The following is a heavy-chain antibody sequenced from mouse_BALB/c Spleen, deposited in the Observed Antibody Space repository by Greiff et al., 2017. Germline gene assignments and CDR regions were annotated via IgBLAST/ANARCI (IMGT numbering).Heavy chain of an antibody. J-gene: IGHJ4*01. CDR3: TRKDDVYYAMDY. CDR2: IRLKSNNYAT. D-gene: IGHD2-12*01. V-gene: IGHV6-6*02. Sequence: EVQLQESGGGLVQPGGSMKLSCVASGFTFSNYWMNWVRQSPEKGLEWVAEIRLKSNNYATHYAESVKGRFTISRDDSKSSVYLQMNNLRAEDTGIYYCTRKDDVYYAMDYWGQGTSVTVSS. CDR1: GFTFSNYW.